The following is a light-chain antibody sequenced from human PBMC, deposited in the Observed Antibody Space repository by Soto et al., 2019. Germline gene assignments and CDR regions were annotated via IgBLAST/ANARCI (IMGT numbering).Light chain of an antibody. CDR2: GAS. CDR1: QSISSN. J-gene: IGKJ2*01. V-gene: IGKV3-15*01. Sequence: EIVMTQSPANLSVSPGERATLSCRASQSISSNLAWYQQKPGQGPRLLIYGASTRATGIPARFSGSGSGTEFTLTISSLQSEDFAVYYCQRYNKWPPYTFGQGTKLEIE. CDR3: QRYNKWPPYT.